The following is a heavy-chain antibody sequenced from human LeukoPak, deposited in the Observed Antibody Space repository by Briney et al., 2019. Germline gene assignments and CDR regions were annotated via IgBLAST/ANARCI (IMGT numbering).Heavy chain of an antibody. CDR2: ISDSGGTI. D-gene: IGHD6-19*01. CDR1: GFTFSNFV. CDR3: ARDMVGYSNGPALFDY. Sequence: PGGSLRPSCTASGFTFSNFVMSWVRQAPGKGLEWVSSISDSGGTIYHTDSVKGRFTISRDNAKNSLYLQMNSLRAEDTAVYYCARDMVGYSNGPALFDYWGQGTLVTVSS. J-gene: IGHJ4*02. V-gene: IGHV3-23*01.